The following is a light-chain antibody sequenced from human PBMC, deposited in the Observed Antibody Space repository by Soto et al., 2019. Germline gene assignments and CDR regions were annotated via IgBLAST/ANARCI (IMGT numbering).Light chain of an antibody. J-gene: IGKJ4*01. CDR2: AAS. CDR1: QSISHF. V-gene: IGKV1-39*01. CDR3: HLSYNIPFT. Sequence: DIQMTQSPSSLSASVGDRVTITCRASQSISHFLNWYQQKLGKAPKLLIYAASSLQGGVPSRFSGSGSGTDFTLTISSLQPEDSATYYCHLSYNIPFTFAVGTKVEIK.